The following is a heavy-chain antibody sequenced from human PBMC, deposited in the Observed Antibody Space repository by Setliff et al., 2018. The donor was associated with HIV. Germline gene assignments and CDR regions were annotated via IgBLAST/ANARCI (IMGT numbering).Heavy chain of an antibody. V-gene: IGHV5-51*01. CDR3: ARGSSSVNYYHYGLDV. D-gene: IGHD3-10*01. Sequence: PGESLKISCRASGYSFTDYWIGWVRQMPGKGLECMGIIYPGDSETKYSPSFQGQVTISVDKTMRTAYLQCSSLKASDTAIYYCARGSSSVNYYHYGLDVWGQGTTVTVSS. CDR2: IYPGDSET. CDR1: GYSFTDYW. J-gene: IGHJ6*02.